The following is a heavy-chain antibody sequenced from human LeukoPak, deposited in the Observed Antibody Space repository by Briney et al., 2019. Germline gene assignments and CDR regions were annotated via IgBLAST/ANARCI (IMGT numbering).Heavy chain of an antibody. CDR3: ARGAEYSSSPPGTPSRVWYYYYYMDV. J-gene: IGHJ6*03. CDR1: GDSVSSNSAA. Sequence: SQTLSLTCAISGDSVSSNSAAWNWIRQSPSRGLEWLGRTYYRSKWYNDYAVSVKSRITINPDTSKNQFSLQLNSVTPEDTAVYYCARGAEYSSSPPGTPSRVWYYYYYMDVWGKGTTVTVSS. V-gene: IGHV6-1*01. D-gene: IGHD6-6*01. CDR2: TYYRSKWYN.